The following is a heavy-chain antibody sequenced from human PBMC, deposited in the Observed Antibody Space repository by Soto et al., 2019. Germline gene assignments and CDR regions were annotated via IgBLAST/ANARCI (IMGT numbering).Heavy chain of an antibody. D-gene: IGHD3-22*01. CDR2: ISSDGNKK. CDR1: GFTFSADG. V-gene: IGHV3-30*18. CDR3: AKEWGVYDGSGDFLDDFVY. J-gene: IGHJ4*02. Sequence: VQLVQSGGGVVQPGRSLRLSCVASGFTFSADGMHWVRQAPGKGLEWVSAISSDGNKKDYGDSVKGRFTISRDNSKNTLHLQMNSLRAEDTAIYYCAKEWGVYDGSGDFLDDFVYWGQGTLVTVSS.